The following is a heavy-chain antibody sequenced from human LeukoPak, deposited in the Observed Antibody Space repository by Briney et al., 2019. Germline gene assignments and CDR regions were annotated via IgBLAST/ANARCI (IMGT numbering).Heavy chain of an antibody. CDR3: ARGPTLKYFHH. CDR1: GGSLSSTTYY. V-gene: IGHV4-39*02. Sequence: PSETLSLTCTVSGGSLSSTTYYWGWIRQPPGKGLEWIGTIYYSGTTYYNPSLKSRVTISVDTSKNQLSLELSSMTAADTAVYYCARGPTLKYFHHWGQGTLVSVSS. J-gene: IGHJ1*01. CDR2: IYYSGTT.